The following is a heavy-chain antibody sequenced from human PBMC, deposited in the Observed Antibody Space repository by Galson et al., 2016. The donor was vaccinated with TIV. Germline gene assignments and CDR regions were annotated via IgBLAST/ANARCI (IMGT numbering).Heavy chain of an antibody. CDR2: IIPIFGTG. V-gene: IGHV1-69*06. J-gene: IGHJ6*03. D-gene: IGHD1-14*01. CDR1: GGSFVNYA. CDR3: AGPPTFGNVYHYYMDV. Sequence: SVKVSCKASGGSFVNYAVSWVRQAPGQGLEWMGRIIPIFGTGNYAQKFQGRVTITADIFASTAYMELSSLTSDDTAVYYCAGPPTFGNVYHYYMDVWGKGNAVTGSS.